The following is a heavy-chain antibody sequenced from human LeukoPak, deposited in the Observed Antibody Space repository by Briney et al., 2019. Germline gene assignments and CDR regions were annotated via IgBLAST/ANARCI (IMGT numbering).Heavy chain of an antibody. D-gene: IGHD4-23*01. CDR1: GGSISSYY. V-gene: IGHV4-4*07. J-gene: IGHJ3*02. CDR3: AGPAYGGGPDAFDI. CDR2: IYTTGST. Sequence: SETLSLTCTVSGGSISSYYWSWIRQPAGKGLEWIGRIYTTGSTNYNPSLKSRVTMSVDTSKNQFSLKLISMTAADTAVYYCAGPAYGGGPDAFDIWGQGTMVTVSS.